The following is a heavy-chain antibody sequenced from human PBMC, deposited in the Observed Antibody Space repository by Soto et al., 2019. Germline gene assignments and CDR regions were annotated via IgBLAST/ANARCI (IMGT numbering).Heavy chain of an antibody. CDR1: GGSISSSSYY. D-gene: IGHD3-22*01. CDR3: ARSPISITMIVVVNNWFDP. Sequence: SETLSLTCTVSGGSISSSSYYWGWIRQPPGKGLGWIGSIYYSGSTYYNPSLKSRVTISVDTSKNQFSLQLNSVTAEDTAVYYCARSPISITMIVVVNNWFDPWGQGTLVTVSS. CDR2: IYYSGST. V-gene: IGHV4-39*01. J-gene: IGHJ5*02.